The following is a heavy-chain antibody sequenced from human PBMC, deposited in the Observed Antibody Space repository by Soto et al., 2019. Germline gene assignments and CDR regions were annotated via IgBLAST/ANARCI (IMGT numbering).Heavy chain of an antibody. CDR3: AAGVVDGSGYYYCYYCMGG. V-gene: IGHV1-69*13. CDR1: GGTFSSYA. D-gene: IGHD3-10*01. Sequence: SVKVSCKASGGTFSSYAISWVRQAPGQGLEWMGGIIPIFGTANYAQKFQGRVTITADESTSTAYMELSSLRTEDTAVYYCAAGVVDGSGYYYCYYCMGGWGQGTTVTVSS. CDR2: IIPIFGTA. J-gene: IGHJ6*02.